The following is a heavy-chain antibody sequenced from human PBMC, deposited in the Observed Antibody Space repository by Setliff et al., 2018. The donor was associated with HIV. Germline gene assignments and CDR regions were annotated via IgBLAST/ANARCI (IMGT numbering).Heavy chain of an antibody. J-gene: IGHJ3*02. D-gene: IGHD6-13*01. V-gene: IGHV1-2*02. CDR2: INPNSGGT. Sequence: WASVKVSCKSSGYTFTGHYIHWVRQAPGQGLEWMGWINPNSGGTNYAQKFQGRVTMTRDTSISTAFMDLSRLRSDDTAVYYCARDPGYKSSWYGAFDIWGQGTMVTVSS. CDR1: GYTFTGHY. CDR3: ARDPGYKSSWYGAFDI.